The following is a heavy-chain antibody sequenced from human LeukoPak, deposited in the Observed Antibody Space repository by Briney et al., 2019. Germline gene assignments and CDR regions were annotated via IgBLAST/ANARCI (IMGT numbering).Heavy chain of an antibody. D-gene: IGHD5-12*01. J-gene: IGHJ4*02. CDR1: GFMFSSYA. CDR3: ARNENSGWGYFDY. CDR2: ISGSGAST. V-gene: IGHV3-23*01. Sequence: GGSLRLSCAASGFMFSSYAMSWVRQAPGKGLEWVSAISGSGASTYYSDSVRGRFTISRDNSRNTLYLQMNSLRAEDTAVYYCARNENSGWGYFDYWGQGTLVTVSS.